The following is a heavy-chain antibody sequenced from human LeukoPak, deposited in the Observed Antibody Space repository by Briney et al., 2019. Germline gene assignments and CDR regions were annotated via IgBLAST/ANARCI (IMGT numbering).Heavy chain of an antibody. CDR3: ARERSSWYSAGFDP. CDR1: GGSISSYY. CDR2: IYPSGST. J-gene: IGHJ5*02. V-gene: IGHV4-4*07. D-gene: IGHD6-13*01. Sequence: PSETLSLTCTVSGGSISSYYWSWIRQPAGKGLECIGRIYPSGSTNYDPSLKSRVTMSVDTSKNQFSLKLSSVTAADTAVYYCARERSSWYSAGFDPWGQGTLVTVSS.